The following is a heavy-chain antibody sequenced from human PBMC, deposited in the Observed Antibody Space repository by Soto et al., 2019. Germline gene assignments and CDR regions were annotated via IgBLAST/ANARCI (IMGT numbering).Heavy chain of an antibody. CDR1: DGSISNSY. CDR3: ARLRVEYQVFDRPSAGVLDY. D-gene: IGHD2-2*01. V-gene: IGHV4-59*01. Sequence: QVQLQESGPGLVKPSETLSLTCSVSDGSISNSYWSWIRQPPGKGLEWIGYISHSGSTNYNPSLRSRLSLSVDTSKNQFSLRMTSVTAADTAIYFCARLRVEYQVFDRPSAGVLDYWGQGTLVSVSP. CDR2: ISHSGST. J-gene: IGHJ4*02.